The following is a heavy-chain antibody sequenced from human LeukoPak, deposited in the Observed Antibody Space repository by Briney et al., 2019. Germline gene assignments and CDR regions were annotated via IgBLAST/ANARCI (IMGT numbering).Heavy chain of an antibody. CDR1: GFIVSSSY. D-gene: IGHD3-9*01. J-gene: IGHJ4*02. CDR3: VSHSDTLTSYSFDY. Sequence: PGGSLRLSCAASGFIVSSSYTSWVRQAPGKGLEWVSIIHSGGNTYYADSVKGRFTISRDNSKNTMSLQMSGLRAEDAAVYYCVSHSDTLTSYSFDYWGQGTLVTVSS. CDR2: IHSGGNT. V-gene: IGHV3-53*01.